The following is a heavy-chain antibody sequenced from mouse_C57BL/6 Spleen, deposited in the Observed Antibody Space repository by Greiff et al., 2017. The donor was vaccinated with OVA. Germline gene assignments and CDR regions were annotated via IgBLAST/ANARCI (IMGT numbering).Heavy chain of an antibody. V-gene: IGHV1-81*01. J-gene: IGHJ4*01. CDR1: GYTFTSYG. CDR2: IYPRSGNT. Sequence: VKLVESGAELARPGPSVKLSCKASGYTFTSYGISWVKQITGQGLEWIGEIYPRSGNTYYNEKFKGKATLTADKSSSTAYMELRSLTSEDSAVYFCARSGAMDYWGQGTSVTVSS. CDR3: ARSGAMDY. D-gene: IGHD4-1*01.